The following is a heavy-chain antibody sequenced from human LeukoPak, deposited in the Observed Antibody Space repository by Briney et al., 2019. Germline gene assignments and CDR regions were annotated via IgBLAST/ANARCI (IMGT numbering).Heavy chain of an antibody. J-gene: IGHJ4*02. CDR3: ARVTSSSWYPPYYFDY. V-gene: IGHV3-7*01. CDR2: IKQDGSEK. Sequence: GGSLRLSCAASGFTFSSYWMSWVRQAPGKGLEWVANIKQDGSEKYYVDSVKGRFTTSRDNAKNSLYLQMNGLRAEDTAVYYCARVTSSSWYPPYYFDYWGQGTLVTVSS. D-gene: IGHD6-13*01. CDR1: GFTFSSYW.